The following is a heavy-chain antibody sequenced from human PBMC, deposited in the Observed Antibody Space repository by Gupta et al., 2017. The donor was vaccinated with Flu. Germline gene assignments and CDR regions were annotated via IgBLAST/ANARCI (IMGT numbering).Heavy chain of an antibody. J-gene: IGHJ4*02. CDR1: GFTFSSFA. V-gene: IGHV3-30*03. CDR2: ISSDGSNG. CDR3: STGKTFAAASPSPLEN. D-gene: IGHD3-16*01. Sequence: QVQLVESGGGVVQPGRSLRLSCAASGFTFSSFAMHWVRQAPGKGLEWVAVISSDGSNGDEADSVKDRFTISRDTHKNTLYLQRNRLGAEDTAVYYWSTGKTFAAASPSPLENWGQGTLVTVSS.